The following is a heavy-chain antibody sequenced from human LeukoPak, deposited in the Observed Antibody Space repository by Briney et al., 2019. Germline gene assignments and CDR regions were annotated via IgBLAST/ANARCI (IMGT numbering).Heavy chain of an antibody. J-gene: IGHJ6*02. D-gene: IGHD1-14*01. V-gene: IGHV4-39*07. Sequence: SETLSLTCTVSGGSISSSSYYWGWIRQPPGKGLEWIGRIYTSGSTNYNPSLKSRVTMSVDTSKNQFSLKLSSVTAADTAMYYCARDRKGMDVWGQGTTVTVSS. CDR2: IYTSGST. CDR1: GGSISSSSYY. CDR3: ARDRKGMDV.